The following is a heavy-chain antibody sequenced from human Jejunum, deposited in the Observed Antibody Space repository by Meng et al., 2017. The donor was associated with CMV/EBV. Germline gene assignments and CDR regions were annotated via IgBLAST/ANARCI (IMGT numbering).Heavy chain of an antibody. CDR2: IFPNTGGT. D-gene: IGHD3-10*01. CDR1: GYTFSAYN. CDR3: ARVLWFGDYSLSY. Sequence: QVVLYGAGVKRLGASVKLTCKCTGYTFSAYNIRGGGQALGHGLEWMVWIFPNTGGTNYAQQFQGRVTMTSDTSITTAYMELSGLTSDDTAVYYCARVLWFGDYSLSYWGQGTLVTVSS. J-gene: IGHJ4*02. V-gene: IGHV1-2*02.